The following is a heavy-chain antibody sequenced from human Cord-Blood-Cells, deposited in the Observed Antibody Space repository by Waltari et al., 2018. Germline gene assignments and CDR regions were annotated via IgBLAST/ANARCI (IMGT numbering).Heavy chain of an antibody. J-gene: IGHJ4*02. CDR3: AKDIGYSYGYQFGVFDY. CDR1: GFTFDDYA. V-gene: IGHV3-9*01. D-gene: IGHD5-18*01. Sequence: EVQLVESGGGLVQPGRSLRLSCAASGFTFDDYAMHWVRPAPGKGLEWVSGISWNSGSIGYADSVKGRFTISRDNAKNSLYLQMNSLRAEDTALYYCAKDIGYSYGYQFGVFDYWGQGTLVTVSS. CDR2: ISWNSGSI.